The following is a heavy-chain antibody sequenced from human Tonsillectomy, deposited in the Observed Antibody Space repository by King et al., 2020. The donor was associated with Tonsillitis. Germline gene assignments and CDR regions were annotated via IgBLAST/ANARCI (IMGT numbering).Heavy chain of an antibody. Sequence: VQLVESGGGLVQPGGSLRLSCAVSGFTFSSYAMSWVRQAPGKGLEWVSIIYSGGRSTYYGDSVKGRFTISRDDSNNTLYLEMNSLRAEDTALYYCAKAIGGSSSLAMDVWGQGTTVTVSS. CDR3: AKAIGGSSSLAMDV. D-gene: IGHD6-13*01. CDR2: IYSGGRST. J-gene: IGHJ6*02. V-gene: IGHV3-23*03. CDR1: GFTFSSYA.